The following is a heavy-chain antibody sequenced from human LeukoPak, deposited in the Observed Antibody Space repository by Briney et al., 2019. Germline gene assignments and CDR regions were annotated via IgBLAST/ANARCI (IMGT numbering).Heavy chain of an antibody. V-gene: IGHV3-20*04. CDR3: ARGQNYYGSGSQTFDI. D-gene: IGHD3-10*01. CDR2: INWNGGST. CDR1: GFTFDDYG. Sequence: PGGSLRLCCAASGFTFDDYGMSWVRQAPGKGLEWVSGINWNGGSTGYADSVKGRFTISRDNAKNSLYLQVSSLRAEDTAWYYCARGQNYYGSGSQTFDIWGQGTMVTVSS. J-gene: IGHJ3*02.